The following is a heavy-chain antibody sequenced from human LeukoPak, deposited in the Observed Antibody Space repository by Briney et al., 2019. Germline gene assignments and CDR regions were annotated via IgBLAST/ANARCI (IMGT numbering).Heavy chain of an antibody. Sequence: PSETLSLTCAVYGGSFSGYYWSWIRQPPGKGLEWIGEINHSGSTNYNPSLKSRVTISVDTSKNQFSLKLSSVTAADTAVYYCAREIAAAGVHCYMDVWGKGTTVTISS. CDR1: GGSFSGYY. V-gene: IGHV4-34*01. J-gene: IGHJ6*03. CDR2: INHSGST. D-gene: IGHD6-13*01. CDR3: AREIAAAGVHCYMDV.